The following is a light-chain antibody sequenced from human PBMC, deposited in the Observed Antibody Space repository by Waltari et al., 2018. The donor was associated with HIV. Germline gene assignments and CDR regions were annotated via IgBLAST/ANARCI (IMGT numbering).Light chain of an antibody. CDR1: QSVGRNY. Sequence: IVLTQSPGTLSLSPGERATLSCRASQSVGRNYLAWYQQNPGQPPRLLIYGASSRATGIPDRFSGSGSGTDFTLTISRLEPEDFAVYYCQQYATSPLTFGGGTKVEIK. J-gene: IGKJ4*01. CDR3: QQYATSPLT. V-gene: IGKV3-20*01. CDR2: GAS.